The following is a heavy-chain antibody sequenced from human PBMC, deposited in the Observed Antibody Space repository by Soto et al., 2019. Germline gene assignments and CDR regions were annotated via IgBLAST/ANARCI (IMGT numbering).Heavy chain of an antibody. D-gene: IGHD2-15*01. CDR3: ASGRMVDAFDI. CDR2: ISRGGST. V-gene: IGHV3-53*04. Sequence: EVQLVESGGGLVQPGGSLRLSCAASGFTVSSNYMSWDRQAPGKGLEWVSVISRGGSTYYADSVKCRFTNSRHNAKNTLYLQMISLRAEDTSVHYCASGRMVDAFDIWGPGTMVTVSS. CDR1: GFTVSSNY. J-gene: IGHJ3*02.